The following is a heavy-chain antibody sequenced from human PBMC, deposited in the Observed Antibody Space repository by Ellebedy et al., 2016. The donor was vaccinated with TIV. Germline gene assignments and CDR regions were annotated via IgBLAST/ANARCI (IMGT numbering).Heavy chain of an antibody. CDR2: ILPGDSQT. J-gene: IGHJ4*02. V-gene: IGHV5-51*01. D-gene: IGHD1-20*01. Sequence: GSLRLSCTVSGYSFTNYWIGWGRHMPAKGVEWMRTILPGDSQTRYSPSFQGQVTISVDKSINTAYLQWSSLKTSDTAMYYSTKYMTGTTGADCWGQGTLVSVSS. CDR3: TKYMTGTTGADC. CDR1: GYSFTNYW.